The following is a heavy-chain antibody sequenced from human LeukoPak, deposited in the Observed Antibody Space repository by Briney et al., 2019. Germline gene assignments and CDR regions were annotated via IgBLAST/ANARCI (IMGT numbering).Heavy chain of an antibody. V-gene: IGHV3-21*01. CDR2: ISSSSSYI. J-gene: IGHJ6*03. D-gene: IGHD2-8*01. Sequence: GGSLRLSCAASGFTFSSYSMNWVRQAPGKGLEWVSSISSSSSYIYYAHSVKGRFRISRDGSKNILYLQMNSLRAEDTAVYYCAKDRCSNGIGCYYYYMDVWGKGTTVTISS. CDR3: AKDRCSNGIGCYYYYMDV. CDR1: GFTFSSYS.